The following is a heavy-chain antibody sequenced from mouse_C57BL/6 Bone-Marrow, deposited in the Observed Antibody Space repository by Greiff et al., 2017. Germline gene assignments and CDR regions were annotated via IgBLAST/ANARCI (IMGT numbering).Heavy chain of an antibody. Sequence: VQLQESGGGLVQPGGSMKLSCVASGFTFSNYWMNWVRQSPEKGLEWVAQIRLKSDNYATHYAESVKGRFTISRDDSKSSVYLQMNNLRAEDTGIYYCTVGSSYVGYFDVWGTGTTVTVSS. J-gene: IGHJ1*03. D-gene: IGHD1-1*01. V-gene: IGHV6-3*01. CDR3: TVGSSYVGYFDV. CDR2: IRLKSDNYAT. CDR1: GFTFSNYW.